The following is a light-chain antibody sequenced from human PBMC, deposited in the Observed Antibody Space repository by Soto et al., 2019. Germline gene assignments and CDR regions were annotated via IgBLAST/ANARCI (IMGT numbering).Light chain of an antibody. CDR2: DNS. CDR1: SSNIGANHD. CDR3: QSYDSSLGYV. J-gene: IGLJ1*01. V-gene: IGLV1-40*01. Sequence: QAVVTQPPSVSGAPGQRVTISCTGSSSNIGANHDVHWYQQLPGTAPKLLIYDNSNRPSGVPDRFSGSKSGTSASLAITGLQAEDEADYYCQSYDSSLGYVFGTGTKVTFL.